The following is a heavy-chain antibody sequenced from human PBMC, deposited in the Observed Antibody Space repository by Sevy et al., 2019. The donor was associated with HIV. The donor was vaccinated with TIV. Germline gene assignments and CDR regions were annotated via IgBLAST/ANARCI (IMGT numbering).Heavy chain of an antibody. CDR2: IRYDGSNK. J-gene: IGHJ6*02. D-gene: IGHD5-18*01. CDR3: AKDWIQLCSHYYYYGMDV. Sequence: GGSLRLSCAASGFTFSSYGMHWVRQAPGKGLEWVAFIRYDGSNKYYADSVKGRFTISRDNSKNTLYLQMNSLRAEDTAVYYCAKDWIQLCSHYYYYGMDVWGQGTTVTVSS. V-gene: IGHV3-30*02. CDR1: GFTFSSYG.